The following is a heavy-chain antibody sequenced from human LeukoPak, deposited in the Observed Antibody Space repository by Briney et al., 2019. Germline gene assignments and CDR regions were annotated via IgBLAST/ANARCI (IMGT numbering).Heavy chain of an antibody. CDR2: ISYDGPNQ. D-gene: IGHD5/OR15-5a*01. V-gene: IGHV3-30*04. J-gene: IGHJ4*02. CDR3: ARTLIKYSVLSCYFHY. Sequence: AGPLRLSCAASGFPFSHYAMPRVPQAPAKVPDAIADISYDGPNQKYARSVKGRFTISRDNSKNTLYLQMNSLRAEDTAVYYCARTLIKYSVLSCYFHYWGQGTLVTVSS. CDR1: GFPFSHYA.